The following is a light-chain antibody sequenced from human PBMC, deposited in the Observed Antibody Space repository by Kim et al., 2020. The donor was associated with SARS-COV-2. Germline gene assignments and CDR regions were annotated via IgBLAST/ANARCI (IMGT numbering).Light chain of an antibody. J-gene: IGKJ4*01. CDR2: KAS. CDR1: QSISSW. CDR3: QQYNSYSLT. Sequence: DIQMTQSPSTLSASVVDRVITTCRASQSISSWLAWYQQKPGKAPKLLIYKASSLESGVPSRFSGSGSGTEFTLTISSLQPDDFATYYCQQYNSYSLTFGGGTKVDIK. V-gene: IGKV1-5*03.